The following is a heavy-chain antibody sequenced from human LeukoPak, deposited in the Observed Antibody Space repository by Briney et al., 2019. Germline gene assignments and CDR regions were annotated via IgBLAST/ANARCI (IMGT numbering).Heavy chain of an antibody. CDR2: IY. CDR1: GYSFTSYW. J-gene: IGHJ3*02. D-gene: IGHD4-17*01. Sequence: PGESLKISCKGSGYSFTSYWIGWVRQVPGKGLEWMGIIYSPSFQGQVTISADKSISTAYLQWSSLKASDTAMYYCARPLTTTVTTRDAFDIWGQGTMVTVSS. CDR3: ARPLTTTVTTRDAFDI. V-gene: IGHV5-51*01.